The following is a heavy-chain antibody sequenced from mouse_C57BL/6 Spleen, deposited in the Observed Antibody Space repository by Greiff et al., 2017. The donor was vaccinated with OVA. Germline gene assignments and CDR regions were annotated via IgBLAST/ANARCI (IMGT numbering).Heavy chain of an antibody. D-gene: IGHD2-4*01. V-gene: IGHV1-80*01. CDR2: IYPGDGDT. J-gene: IGHJ3*01. Sequence: VHLVESGAELVKPGASVKISCKASGYAFSSYWMNWVKQRPGKGLEWIGQIYPGDGDTNYNGKFKGKATLTADKSSSTADMQLSSLTSEDSAVYFGARVGDYDGGAWLAYWGQGTLVTVSA. CDR3: ARVGDYDGGAWLAY. CDR1: GYAFSSYW.